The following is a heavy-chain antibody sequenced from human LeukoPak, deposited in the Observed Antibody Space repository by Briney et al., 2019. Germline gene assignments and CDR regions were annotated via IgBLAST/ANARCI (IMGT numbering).Heavy chain of an antibody. CDR2: INHSGSA. D-gene: IGHD1-26*01. CDR1: GGSFSGYY. J-gene: IGHJ3*02. V-gene: IGHV4-34*01. CDR3: ARRRRIVGATPGAFDI. Sequence: SETLSLTCAVYGGSFSGYYWSWIRQPPGKGLEWIGEINHSGSANYNPSLKSRVTISVDTSKNQFSLKLSSVTAADTAVYYCARRRRIVGATPGAFDIWGQGTMVTVSS.